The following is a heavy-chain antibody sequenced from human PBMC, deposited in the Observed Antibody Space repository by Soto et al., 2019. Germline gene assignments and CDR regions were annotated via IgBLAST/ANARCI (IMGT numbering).Heavy chain of an antibody. J-gene: IGHJ3*02. V-gene: IGHV4-30-2*01. CDR1: GGSISSGGYS. Sequence: PSETLSLTCAVSGGSISSGGYSWSWIRQPPGKGLEWIGYIYHSGSTYYNPSLKSRVTISVDRSKNQFSLKLSSVTAADTAVYYCARDFYDSVDAIDISGQGTMVTVS. D-gene: IGHD3-22*01. CDR2: IYHSGST. CDR3: ARDFYDSVDAIDI.